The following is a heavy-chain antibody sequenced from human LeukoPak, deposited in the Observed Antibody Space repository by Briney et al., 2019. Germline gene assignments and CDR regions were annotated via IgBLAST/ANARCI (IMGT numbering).Heavy chain of an antibody. J-gene: IGHJ4*02. CDR3: ARGMSRGSHIDY. CDR2: LYHSDRT. CDR1: GYSISSDYY. D-gene: IGHD1-26*01. Sequence: SETLSLTCTVSGYSISSDYYWGWIRQPPGQGLEWIGSLYHSDRTYYNPSLKSRVTISVDTSKNQFSLKLRSVTAADTALYYCARGMSRGSHIDYWGRGTLVTVSS. V-gene: IGHV4-38-2*02.